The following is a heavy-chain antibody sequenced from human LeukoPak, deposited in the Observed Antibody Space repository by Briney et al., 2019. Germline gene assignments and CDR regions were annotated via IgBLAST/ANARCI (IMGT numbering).Heavy chain of an antibody. CDR2: IKKKADGGTT. CDR3: TTADLRNNS. V-gene: IGHV3-15*01. D-gene: IGHD1-14*01. CDR1: GFTFSNAR. J-gene: IGHJ4*02. Sequence: GGSLRLSCAASGFTFSNARMYWVRQAPGKGVECVGRIKKKADGGTTDYAAPVKDRFSISRDDSENTLFLQRNGLKTEDTAMYYCTTADLRNNSWGQGTLVTVSS.